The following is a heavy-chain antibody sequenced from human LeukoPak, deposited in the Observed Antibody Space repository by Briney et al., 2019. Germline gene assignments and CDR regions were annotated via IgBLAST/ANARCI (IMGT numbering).Heavy chain of an antibody. Sequence: PSETLSLTCTFSGGSISSSSYYWGWIRQPPGKGLEWIGSIYYSGSTYYNPSLKSRVTISVDTSKNQFSLKLSSVTAAGTAVYYCARYVDTAMVRRRYYFDYWGQGTLVTVSS. V-gene: IGHV4-39*01. CDR3: ARYVDTAMVRRRYYFDY. CDR2: IYYSGST. D-gene: IGHD5-18*01. J-gene: IGHJ4*02. CDR1: GGSISSSSYY.